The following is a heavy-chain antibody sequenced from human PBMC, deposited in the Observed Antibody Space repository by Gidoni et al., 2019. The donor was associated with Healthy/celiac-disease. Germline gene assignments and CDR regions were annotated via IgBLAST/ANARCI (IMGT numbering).Heavy chain of an antibody. CDR3: ARWAIFPLDY. J-gene: IGHJ4*02. D-gene: IGHD3-3*01. Sequence: NAGNGNTKYSQKFQGRVTITRDTSASTAYMELSSLRSEDTAVYYCARWAIFPLDYWGQGTLVTVSS. V-gene: IGHV1-3*01. CDR2: NAGNGNT.